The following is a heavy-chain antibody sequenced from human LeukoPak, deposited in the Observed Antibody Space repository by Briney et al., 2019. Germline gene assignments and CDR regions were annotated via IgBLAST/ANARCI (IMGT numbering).Heavy chain of an antibody. CDR2: IYTTGNT. V-gene: IGHV4-4*07. D-gene: IGHD1-26*01. CDR3: ARERLGGSYYRPVDY. Sequence: SETLSLTCTVSGGSISSYYWSWIRQPAGKGLEWIGRIYTTGNTNYNPSLKSRVTISLDTSKNQFSLKLSSVSAEDTALYYCARERLGGSYYRPVDYWGQGTLVTVSS. J-gene: IGHJ4*02. CDR1: GGSISSYY.